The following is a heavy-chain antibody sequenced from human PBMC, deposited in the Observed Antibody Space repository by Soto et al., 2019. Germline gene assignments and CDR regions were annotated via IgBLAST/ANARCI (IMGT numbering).Heavy chain of an antibody. CDR2: IIPIFGTA. CDR3: ASWGADYYDSSGYYFFWDY. Sequence: SVKVSCKASGGTFSSYAISWVRQAPGQGLEWMGGIIPIFGTANYAQKFQGRVTITADESTSTAYMELSSLRSEDTAVYYCASWGADYYDSSGYYFFWDYWGQGTLVTVSS. CDR1: GGTFSSYA. D-gene: IGHD3-22*01. V-gene: IGHV1-69*13. J-gene: IGHJ4*02.